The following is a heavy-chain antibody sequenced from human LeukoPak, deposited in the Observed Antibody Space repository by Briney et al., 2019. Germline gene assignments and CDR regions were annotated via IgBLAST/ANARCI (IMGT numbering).Heavy chain of an antibody. D-gene: IGHD6-13*01. CDR1: GYTLTELS. CDR3: ATRTGYSSSWTDYYYMDV. CDR2: FDPEDGET. Sequence: ASVKVSCKVSGYTLTELSMHWVRQAPGKGLEWMGGFDPEDGETIYAQKFQGRVTMTEDTSTDTAYMELSSLRSEDTAVYYCATRTGYSSSWTDYYYMDVWGKGTTVTVSS. J-gene: IGHJ6*03. V-gene: IGHV1-24*01.